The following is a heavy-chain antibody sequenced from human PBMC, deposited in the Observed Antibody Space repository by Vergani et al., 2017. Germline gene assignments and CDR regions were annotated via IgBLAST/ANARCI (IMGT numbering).Heavy chain of an antibody. V-gene: IGHV3-23*01. CDR1: GFTFSSYA. CDR2: ISGSGGST. D-gene: IGHD2-15*01. CDR3: AKGGIISEDYYGMDV. J-gene: IGHJ6*02. Sequence: EVQLLESGGGLVQPGGSLRLSYAASGFTFSSYAMSWVRQAPGKGLEWVSAISGSGGSTYYADSVKGRFTISRDNSKNTLYLQMNSLRAEDTAVYYCAKGGIISEDYYGMDVWGQGTTVTVSS.